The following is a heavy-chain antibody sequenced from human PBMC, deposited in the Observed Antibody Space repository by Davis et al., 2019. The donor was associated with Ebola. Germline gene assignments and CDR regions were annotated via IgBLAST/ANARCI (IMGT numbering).Heavy chain of an antibody. CDR3: ARTRGSYYYYYYGMDV. CDR2: ISSSSSYI. J-gene: IGHJ6*02. V-gene: IGHV3-21*01. CDR1: GFTFSSYS. Sequence: GESLKISCAASGFTFSSYSMNWVRQAPGKGLEWVSSISSSSSYIYYANSVKGRFTISRDNAKNSLYLQMNSLRAEDTAVYYCARTRGSYYYYYYGMDVWGQGTTVTVSS. D-gene: IGHD1-26*01.